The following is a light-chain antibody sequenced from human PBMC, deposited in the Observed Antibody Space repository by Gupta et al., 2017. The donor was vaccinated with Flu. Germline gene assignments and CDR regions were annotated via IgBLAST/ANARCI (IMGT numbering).Light chain of an antibody. V-gene: IGLV3-1*01. Sequence: SFTLTQPPSVSVSPGQTATITCSGTGNELGDIYVSWYQQKPGQSPVLVIYQDIQRPSGIPERFSGSNSGDTATLSISETQAMDEADYYCQAWDSGTCGFGGGTKLTVL. J-gene: IGLJ2*01. CDR2: QDI. CDR1: ELGDIY. CDR3: QAWDSGTCG.